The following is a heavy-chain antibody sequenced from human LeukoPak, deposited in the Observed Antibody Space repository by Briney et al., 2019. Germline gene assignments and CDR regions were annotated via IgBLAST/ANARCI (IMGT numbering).Heavy chain of an antibody. CDR3: ARRTTVTTLSFDY. V-gene: IGHV5-51*01. Sequence: GESLKISCKGSGYMFTSYWIGWVRQMPGKGLEWMGIIYPGDSDTRYSPSFQGQVTISADKSISTAYLQWSSLKASDTAMYYCARRTTVTTLSFDYWGQGTLVTVSS. CDR2: IYPGDSDT. J-gene: IGHJ4*02. CDR1: GYMFTSYW. D-gene: IGHD4-17*01.